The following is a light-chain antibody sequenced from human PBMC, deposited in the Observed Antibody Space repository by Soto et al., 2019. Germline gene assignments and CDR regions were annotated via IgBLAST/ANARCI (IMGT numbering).Light chain of an antibody. CDR1: SSNIGSKA. V-gene: IGLV1-44*01. Sequence: QLVLTQPPSASGTPGQRVTISCSGSSSNIGSKAVNWYQQLPGTAPKLLIHSNNQRPSGVPDRFSGSQSGTSASLAISGLQSEDEADYYCATWDDSLNGYVFGAGTKLTVL. CDR2: SNN. J-gene: IGLJ1*01. CDR3: ATWDDSLNGYV.